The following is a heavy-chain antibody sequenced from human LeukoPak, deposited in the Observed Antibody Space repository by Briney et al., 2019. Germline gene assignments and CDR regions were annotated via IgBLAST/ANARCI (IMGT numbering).Heavy chain of an antibody. V-gene: IGHV3-74*01. D-gene: IGHD3-3*01. J-gene: IGHJ4*02. Sequence: GGSLRLSCAASGFTFSSYWMHWVRQAPGKGLVWVSRINSDGSSTSYADSVKGRFTISRDNAKNTLYLQMNSLRAEDTAVYYCAKDRSRPYYDFWSGYYDYWGQGTLVTVSS. CDR2: INSDGSST. CDR1: GFTFSSYW. CDR3: AKDRSRPYYDFWSGYYDY.